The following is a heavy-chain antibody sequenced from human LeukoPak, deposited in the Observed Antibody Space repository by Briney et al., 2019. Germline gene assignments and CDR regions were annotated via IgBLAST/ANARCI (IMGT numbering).Heavy chain of an antibody. CDR2: INYDVITT. CDR1: GFTFSSFN. V-gene: IGHV3-30*02. CDR3: AKDRVPDGHRPFDA. J-gene: IGHJ3*01. D-gene: IGHD5-24*01. Sequence: AGSLRLSCAASGFTFSSFNMQWVRPAPGKGLEWVASINYDVITTYYRDSVKGRFTISSDNSKNTVYLQMNSLRPEDTAVFYCAKDRVPDGHRPFDAWGQGTMVSASS.